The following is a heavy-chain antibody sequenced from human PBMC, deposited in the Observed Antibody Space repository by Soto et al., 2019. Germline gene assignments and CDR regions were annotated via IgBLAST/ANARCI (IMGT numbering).Heavy chain of an antibody. CDR3: ARAGIVATTQLGWFDP. CDR1: GFSFSNYG. Sequence: QVQLVESGGGVVQPGRSLRLSCVASGFSFSNYGIHWVRQTPGKGLEWVAAIWPDGNYKLYPDSVKGRFTISRDNSKNTLYLEMNSLGAEDTAMHYCARAGIVATTQLGWFDPWGQGTLVIVSS. V-gene: IGHV3-33*01. J-gene: IGHJ5*02. D-gene: IGHD5-12*01. CDR2: IWPDGNYK.